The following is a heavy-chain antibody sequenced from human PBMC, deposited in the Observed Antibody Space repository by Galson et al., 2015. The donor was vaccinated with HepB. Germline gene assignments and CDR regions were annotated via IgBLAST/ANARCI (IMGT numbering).Heavy chain of an antibody. CDR3: ARSRHGYSYGLFDY. J-gene: IGHJ4*02. D-gene: IGHD5-18*01. CDR1: GGTFSSYA. V-gene: IGHV1-69*13. Sequence: SVKVSCKASGGTFSSYAISWVRQAPGQGLEWMGGIIPIFGTANYAQKFQGRVTITADESTSTAYMELSSLRSEDTAVYYCARSRHGYSYGLFDYWGQGTLVTVSS. CDR2: IIPIFGTA.